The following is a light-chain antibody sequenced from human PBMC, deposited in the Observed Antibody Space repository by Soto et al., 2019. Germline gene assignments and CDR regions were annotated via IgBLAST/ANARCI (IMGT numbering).Light chain of an antibody. CDR3: QHTGRHPST. V-gene: IGKV1-39*01. J-gene: IGKJ4*01. CDR1: QSISTY. Sequence: QRTQSASSLSASVGDRVTIPCRASQSISTYLHWYQQKPGTAPKLLIYATSNLQSGVPSRFSGSGSGTDFTLTISSLQAEDLATYYCQHTGRHPSTFGGGTKVDIK. CDR2: ATS.